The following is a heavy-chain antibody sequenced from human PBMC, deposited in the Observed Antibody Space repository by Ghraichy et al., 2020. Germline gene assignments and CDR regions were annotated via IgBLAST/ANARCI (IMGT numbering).Heavy chain of an antibody. CDR2: ISGSGGST. CDR1: GFTFSSYA. CDR3: AKDRRYYDSSGYDMDFDY. Sequence: GGSLRLSCAASGFTFSSYAMSWVRQAPGKGLEWVSAISGSGGSTYYADSVKGRFTISRDNSKNTLYLQMNSLRAEDTAVYYCAKDRRYYDSSGYDMDFDYWGQGSLVTVSS. D-gene: IGHD3-22*01. V-gene: IGHV3-23*01. J-gene: IGHJ4*02.